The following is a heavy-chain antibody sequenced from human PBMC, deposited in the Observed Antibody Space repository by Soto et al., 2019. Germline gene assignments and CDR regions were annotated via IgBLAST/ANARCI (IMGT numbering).Heavy chain of an antibody. CDR3: ARGRIAAAGTFDY. CDR2: IIPIFGTA. Sequence: SVKVSCKASGGTFSSYTISLVRQAPGQGLEWMGRIIPIFGTANYAQKFQGRVTITADESTSTAYMELSSLRSEDTAVYYCARGRIAAAGTFDYWGQGTLVTVS. J-gene: IGHJ4*02. D-gene: IGHD6-13*01. V-gene: IGHV1-69*13. CDR1: GGTFSSYT.